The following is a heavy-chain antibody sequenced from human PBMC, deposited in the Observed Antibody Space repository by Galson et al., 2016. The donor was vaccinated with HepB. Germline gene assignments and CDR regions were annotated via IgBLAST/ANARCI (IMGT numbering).Heavy chain of an antibody. V-gene: IGHV2-5*02. CDR3: AHRPEGAIKGYCDDTNCYGGVFFDY. J-gene: IGHJ4*02. CDR2: HYWDGDQ. CDR1: GFSLSSSGVA. D-gene: IGHD3-16*01. Sequence: PALVKPTQTLTLTCTFSGFSLSSSGVAVGWLRQPPGKALEWLALHYWDGDQRSSPSLKSRLTITTDTSKNQVVLTLTNVDPVDTATYYCAHRPEGAIKGYCDDTNCYGGVFFDYWGQGILVTVSS.